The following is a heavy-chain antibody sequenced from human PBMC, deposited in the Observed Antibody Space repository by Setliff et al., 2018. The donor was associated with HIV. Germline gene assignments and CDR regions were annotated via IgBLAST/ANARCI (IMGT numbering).Heavy chain of an antibody. Sequence: SETLSLTCSVSGASITSGIYYWAWIRQPAGKGLEFIGYISYTGSTNYNPSLKSRVTISVDTSKNQFSLKLSSVTAADTAVYYCAGGLHYGLGKFGYWGQGTLVTVSS. CDR3: AGGLHYGLGKFGY. CDR1: GASITSGIYY. V-gene: IGHV4-61*10. CDR2: ISYTGST. D-gene: IGHD3-10*01. J-gene: IGHJ4*02.